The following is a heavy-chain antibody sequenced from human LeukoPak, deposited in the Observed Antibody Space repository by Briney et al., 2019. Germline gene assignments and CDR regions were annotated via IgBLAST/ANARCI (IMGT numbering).Heavy chain of an antibody. CDR3: AREGRYCSSTSCYEPYDY. Sequence: PGGSLRLSCAASGFTFSGYWMHWVRQAPGKGLVWVSRINSDGSSTSYADSVKGRFTISRDNAKNTLYLQMNSLRAEDTAVYYCAREGRYCSSTSCYEPYDYWGQGTLVTVSS. V-gene: IGHV3-74*01. D-gene: IGHD2-2*01. CDR1: GFTFSGYW. J-gene: IGHJ4*02. CDR2: INSDGSST.